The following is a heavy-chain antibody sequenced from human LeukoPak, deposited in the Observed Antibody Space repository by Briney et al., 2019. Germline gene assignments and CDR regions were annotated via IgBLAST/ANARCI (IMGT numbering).Heavy chain of an antibody. J-gene: IGHJ4*02. Sequence: SETLSLTCTVSGGSISSGGYYWSWIRQPPGKGLEWIGYISHSGSTYYKPSLKSRVTILVDRSKNQFSLKLNSVTAADTAVYYCTRDLGQWLVDYWGQGTLVTVSS. CDR2: ISHSGST. CDR1: GGSISSGGYY. D-gene: IGHD6-19*01. CDR3: TRDLGQWLVDY. V-gene: IGHV4-30-2*01.